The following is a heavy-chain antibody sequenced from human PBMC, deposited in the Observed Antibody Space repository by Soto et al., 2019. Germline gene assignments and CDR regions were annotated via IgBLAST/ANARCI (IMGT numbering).Heavy chain of an antibody. V-gene: IGHV3-23*01. J-gene: IGHJ4*02. CDR1: GFTFSSYA. CDR2: ISGSGGST. D-gene: IGHD1-20*01. Sequence: GGSLRLSCAASGFTFSSYAMSWVRQAPGKGLEWGSAISGSGGSTYYADSVKGRFTISRDNSKNTLYLQMNSLRAEDTAVYYCATGRHNWNPFDYCGQGTLATVSS. CDR3: ATGRHNWNPFDY.